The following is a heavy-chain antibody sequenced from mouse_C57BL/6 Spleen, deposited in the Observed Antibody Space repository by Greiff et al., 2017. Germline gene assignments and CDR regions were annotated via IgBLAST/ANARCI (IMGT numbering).Heavy chain of an antibody. CDR1: GYTFTDYY. CDR2: INPYNGGT. Sequence: EVKLVESGPVLVKPGASVKMSCKASGYTFTDYYMNWVKQSHGKSLEWIGVINPYNGGTSYNQKFKGKATLTVDKSSSTAYMELNSLTSEDSAVYYCARRGPITTAFDYWGQGTTLTVSS. V-gene: IGHV1-19*01. J-gene: IGHJ2*01. D-gene: IGHD1-1*01. CDR3: ARRGPITTAFDY.